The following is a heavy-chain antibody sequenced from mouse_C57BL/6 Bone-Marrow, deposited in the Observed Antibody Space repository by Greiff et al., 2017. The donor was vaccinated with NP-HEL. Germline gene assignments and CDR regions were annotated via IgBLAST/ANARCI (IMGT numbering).Heavy chain of an antibody. CDR2: INPNNGGT. D-gene: IGHD2-4*01. CDR1: GYTFTDYN. J-gene: IGHJ2*01. V-gene: IGHV1-18*01. Sequence: EVQLQESGPELVKPGASVKIPCKASGYTFTDYNMDWVKQSHGKSLEWIGDINPNNGGTIYNQKFKGKATLTVDKSSSTAYMELRSLTSEDTAVYYCARRWGTYDYDEEDYFDYWGQGTTLTVSS. CDR3: ARRWGTYDYDEEDYFDY.